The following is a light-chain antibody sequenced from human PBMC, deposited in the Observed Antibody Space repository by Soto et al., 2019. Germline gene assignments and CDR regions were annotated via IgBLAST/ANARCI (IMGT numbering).Light chain of an antibody. CDR1: QSISSW. CDR2: DAS. Sequence: DIQMTKSPSTLSASVGDRVTITCRASQSISSWLAWYQQKPGKAPKVLIYDASSLESGVPSRFSGSGAGTEFTLTISSLQPDDFATYYCQQYNSYSWTFGQGTKVYIK. CDR3: QQYNSYSWT. J-gene: IGKJ1*01. V-gene: IGKV1-5*01.